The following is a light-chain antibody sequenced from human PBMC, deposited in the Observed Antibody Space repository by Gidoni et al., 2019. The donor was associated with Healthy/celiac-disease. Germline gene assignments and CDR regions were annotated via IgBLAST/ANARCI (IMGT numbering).Light chain of an antibody. CDR1: SSDVGSYNL. CDR3: CSYAGSSTPYV. CDR2: EGS. J-gene: IGLJ1*01. Sequence: QSALTQPASESGSPGQSITISCTGTSSDVGSYNLVSWYQQHPGKAPKLMIYEGSKRPPGVSNRFSGSKSGNTASLTISGLQAEDEADYYCCSYAGSSTPYVFGTGTKVTVL. V-gene: IGLV2-23*01.